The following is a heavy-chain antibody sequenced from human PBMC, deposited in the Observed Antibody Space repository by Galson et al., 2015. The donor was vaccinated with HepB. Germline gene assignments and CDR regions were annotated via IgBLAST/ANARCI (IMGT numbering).Heavy chain of an antibody. Sequence: SLRLSCAASGFTFSSFGLHWVRQAPGKGLEWVAVILYDGSTKYYGDSVKGRFTISRDNSKNTLYLQMDSLRPDDTAVYYCAKDPSPFRGVLFYTPSFGYWGQGTLVTVSS. D-gene: IGHD3-10*01. V-gene: IGHV3-30*18. CDR1: GFTFSSFG. CDR3: AKDPSPFRGVLFYTPSFGY. CDR2: ILYDGSTK. J-gene: IGHJ4*02.